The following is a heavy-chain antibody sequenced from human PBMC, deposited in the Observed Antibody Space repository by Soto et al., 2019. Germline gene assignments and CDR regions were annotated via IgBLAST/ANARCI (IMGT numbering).Heavy chain of an antibody. V-gene: IGHV3-23*01. Sequence: GGSLRLSCAASGFTCSSYDMSWVRQAPGKGLEWVSTILVRGSTHYPDSVKGRFTISRDNSKNTVFLQMNSLTAGDTAVYYCAKATATGGGAFDICGQGAMGTVSS. CDR2: ILVRGST. CDR1: GFTCSSYD. D-gene: IGHD2-8*02. J-gene: IGHJ3*02. CDR3: AKATATGGGAFDI.